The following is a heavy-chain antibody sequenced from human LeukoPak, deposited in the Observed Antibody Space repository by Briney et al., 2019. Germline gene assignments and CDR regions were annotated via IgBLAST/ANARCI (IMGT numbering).Heavy chain of an antibody. CDR1: GGSISSGSYY. CDR3: ARQTIAAAGSGWFDP. D-gene: IGHD6-13*01. Sequence: PSETLSLTCTVSGGSISSGSYYWSWLRQPAGKGLEWIGRIYTSGSTNYNPSLKSRVTTSVDTSKNQFSLKLSSVTAADTAVYYCARQTIAAAGSGWFDPWGQGTLVTVSS. V-gene: IGHV4-61*02. J-gene: IGHJ5*02. CDR2: IYTSGST.